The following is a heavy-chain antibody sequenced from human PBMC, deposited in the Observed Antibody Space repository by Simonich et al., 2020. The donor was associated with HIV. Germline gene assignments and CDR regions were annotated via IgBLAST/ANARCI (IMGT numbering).Heavy chain of an antibody. CDR3: ARVGKGSGMGALDV. Sequence: VQLVESGGGLVQPGGSLRLSCAASGLTFRSYAMHWVRQAPGKGVEWVAVISYDGMNKYSAYSGKGRFTISRDNSKNTLYLQMNSLRAEDTAVYYCARVGKGSGMGALDVWGKGTTVTVSS. D-gene: IGHD3-10*01. CDR1: GLTFRSYA. J-gene: IGHJ6*04. V-gene: IGHV3-30*07. CDR2: ISYDGMNK.